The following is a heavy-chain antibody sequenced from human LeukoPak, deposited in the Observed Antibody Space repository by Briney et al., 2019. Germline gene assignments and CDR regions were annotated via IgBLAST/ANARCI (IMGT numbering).Heavy chain of an antibody. CDR3: ARDASGHDLPFDY. CDR1: GFTFSSYW. CDR2: ISTDGSST. V-gene: IGHV3-74*01. D-gene: IGHD6-25*01. Sequence: PGGSLRLSCAASGFTFSSYWMHWVRQAPGKGLVWVSRISTDGSSTSYADSVKGRFTISRDNAKNTLYLQMNSLRSEDTAVYYCARDASGHDLPFDYWGQGTLVTVSS. J-gene: IGHJ4*02.